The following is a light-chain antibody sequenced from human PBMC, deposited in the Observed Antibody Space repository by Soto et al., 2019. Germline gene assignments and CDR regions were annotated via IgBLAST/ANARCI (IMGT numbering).Light chain of an antibody. J-gene: IGKJ4*01. V-gene: IGKV3-15*01. CDR3: QQYINWPHT. Sequence: EIVMTQSPVTLSVSPGERATLSCRASQSVRINLAWYQQKPGQAPRLLIYGASTRATGIPTRFSGSGSETEFTLTISSLQSEVFAVYYCQQYINWPHTFGGGTKVEIK. CDR1: QSVRIN. CDR2: GAS.